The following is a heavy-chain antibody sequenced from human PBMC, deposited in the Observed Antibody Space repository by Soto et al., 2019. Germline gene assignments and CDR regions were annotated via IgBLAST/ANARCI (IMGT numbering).Heavy chain of an antibody. CDR1: GFTFSDYG. D-gene: IGHD2-15*01. CDR2: ISYDGSDR. V-gene: IGHV3-30*03. J-gene: IGHJ4*02. CDR3: ARSTYCNGGSCYPQY. Sequence: GGSLRLSCEGPGFTFSDYGFHWVRQAPGRGLEWVAMISYDGSDRYYRDSVQGRFTISRDDSKNTVFLQMNSLRTEDTAMYYCARSTYCNGGSCYPQYWGPGTLVTVSS.